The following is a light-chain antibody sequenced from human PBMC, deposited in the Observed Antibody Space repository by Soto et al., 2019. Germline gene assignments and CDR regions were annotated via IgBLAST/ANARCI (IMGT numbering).Light chain of an antibody. J-gene: IGKJ1*01. V-gene: IGKV3-20*01. CDR3: QQYVSSPRT. Sequence: ESVLTQSPGTLSLSPGERATLSCRASESVSSIYVAWYQQKPGQAPTLLIYGASTRATGIPDRFSGSGSGTDFTLTISRLEPEDFALYYCQQYVSSPRTFGQGTKVDI. CDR1: ESVSSIY. CDR2: GAS.